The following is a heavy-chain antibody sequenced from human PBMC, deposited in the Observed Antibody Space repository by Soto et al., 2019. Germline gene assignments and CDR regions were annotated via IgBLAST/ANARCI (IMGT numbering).Heavy chain of an antibody. Sequence: GESLKISCKGSGYSFTSYWIGWVRQMPGKGLEWMGIIYPGDSDTRYSPSFQGQVTISADKSISTAYQQWSSLKASDTAMYYCACSYPYSSRRLAVEDYYYMDVWGKGTTVTVSS. V-gene: IGHV5-51*01. D-gene: IGHD6-13*01. J-gene: IGHJ6*03. CDR2: IYPGDSDT. CDR3: ACSYPYSSRRLAVEDYYYMDV. CDR1: GYSFTSYW.